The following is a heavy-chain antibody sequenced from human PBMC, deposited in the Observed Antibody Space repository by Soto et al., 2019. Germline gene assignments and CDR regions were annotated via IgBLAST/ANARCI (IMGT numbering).Heavy chain of an antibody. CDR3: AREGNYDLSAMDV. CDR1: GFTFSSYW. D-gene: IGHD3-3*01. J-gene: IGHJ6*02. CDR2: INSDGCST. V-gene: IGHV3-74*01. Sequence: PGGSLRLSCAASGFTFSSYWMHWVRQAPWKGLVWVSRINSDGCSTSYADSVKGRFTISRDNAKNTLYLQMNSLRAEDTAVYYCAREGNYDLSAMDVWGQGTTVTVSS.